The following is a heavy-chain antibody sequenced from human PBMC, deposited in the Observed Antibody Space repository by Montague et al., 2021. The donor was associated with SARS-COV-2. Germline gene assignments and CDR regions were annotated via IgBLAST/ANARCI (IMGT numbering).Heavy chain of an antibody. CDR3: ARGLGRPGTIFGVALY. CDR2: INHSGST. Sequence: SETLSLTCGVYGGSFSGYYWSWIRQPPGKGLQWIGGINHSGSTNYNSSLNSRGTISLDTSKNQFSLKLTSVSAADTAVYYRARGLGRPGTIFGVALYWGQGTLVTVSS. D-gene: IGHD3-3*01. CDR1: GGSFSGYY. J-gene: IGHJ4*02. V-gene: IGHV4-34*01.